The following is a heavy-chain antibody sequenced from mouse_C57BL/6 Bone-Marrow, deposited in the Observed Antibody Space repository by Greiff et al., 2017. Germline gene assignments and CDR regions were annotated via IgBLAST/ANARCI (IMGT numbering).Heavy chain of an antibody. CDR2: IDPSDSYT. D-gene: IGHD2-12*01. J-gene: IGHJ3*01. CDR3: AREGFYSPLAWFAY. V-gene: IGHV1-50*01. Sequence: VQLQQPGAELVKPGASVKLSCKASGYTFTSYWMQWVKQRPGQGLEWIGEIDPSDSYTNYNQKFKGKATLTVDTSSSTAYMQLSSLTSEDSAVYYCAREGFYSPLAWFAYWGQGTLVTVSA. CDR1: GYTFTSYW.